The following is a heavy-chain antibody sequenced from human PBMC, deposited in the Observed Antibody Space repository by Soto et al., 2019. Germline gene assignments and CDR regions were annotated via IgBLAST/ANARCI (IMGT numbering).Heavy chain of an antibody. Sequence: PSETLSLTCTVSGGSISNYYWSWIRQPPGRGLEWIGHIFYSGSTNYNPALKSRITITADADDNRFSLQLSSVTPDDTALYFCAKETTGTVVVTPGWFDPWGQGSLVTVSS. V-gene: IGHV4-59*12. CDR1: GGSISNYY. D-gene: IGHD2-21*02. J-gene: IGHJ5*02. CDR2: IFYSGST. CDR3: AKETTGTVVVTPGWFDP.